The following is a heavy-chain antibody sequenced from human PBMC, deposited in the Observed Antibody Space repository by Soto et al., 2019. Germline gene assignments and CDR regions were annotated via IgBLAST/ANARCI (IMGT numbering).Heavy chain of an antibody. J-gene: IGHJ2*01. CDR2: ISFDGNYK. CDR3: VKDKFHSGSYENGYFDL. V-gene: IGHV3-30*18. CDR1: GFTFSSYG. D-gene: IGHD1-26*01. Sequence: QVQLVESGGGVVQPGRSLRLSCVGSGFTFSSYGMHWVRQAPGKGLEWLAVISFDGNYKYHADSVKGRFTISRDNSKNTLLLEMSSPRPEATAVCYGVKDKFHSGSYENGYFDLWGRGTLVTVSS.